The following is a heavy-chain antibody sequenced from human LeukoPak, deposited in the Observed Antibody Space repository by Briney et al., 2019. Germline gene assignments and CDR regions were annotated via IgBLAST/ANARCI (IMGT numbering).Heavy chain of an antibody. D-gene: IGHD3/OR15-3a*01. V-gene: IGHV3-23*01. CDR3: AKRGVVIRVILVGFHKAAYYFES. Sequence: GGSLRLSCAISGITLSNYGMSWVRQAPGKGLEWVAGISDSGGSTNYADSVKGRFTISRDNPKNTLYLQMNSLRAEDTAVYFCAKRGVVIRVILVGFHKAAYYFESWGQGALVTVSS. CDR2: ISDSGGST. J-gene: IGHJ4*02. CDR1: GITLSNYG.